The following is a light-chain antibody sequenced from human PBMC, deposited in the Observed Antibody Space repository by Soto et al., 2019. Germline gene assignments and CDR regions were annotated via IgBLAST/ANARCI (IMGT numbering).Light chain of an antibody. Sequence: DIQMTQTPSTLSASVGDRVTITCRASQSISSWLAWYQQKPGKAPKLLIYDASSLNSGVPSRFSGSGSGTEFTLTISSLQPDDFATYYCQQYESYSPLTFGGGTKVDIK. CDR1: QSISSW. V-gene: IGKV1-5*01. CDR2: DAS. CDR3: QQYESYSPLT. J-gene: IGKJ4*01.